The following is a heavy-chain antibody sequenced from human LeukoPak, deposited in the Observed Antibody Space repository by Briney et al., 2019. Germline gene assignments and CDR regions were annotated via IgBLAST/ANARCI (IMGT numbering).Heavy chain of an antibody. CDR2: ITGDGSST. CDR3: ARDTGWYFDL. J-gene: IGHJ2*01. Sequence: AGGSLRLSCAASGFTFSGYWMHWVRQVPGKGLVWVSRITGDGSSTTYADSVKGRFTISRDNAKNTVSLQMISLRAEDTAVYYCARDTGWYFDLWGRGTLVTVSS. D-gene: IGHD4-17*01. V-gene: IGHV3-74*01. CDR1: GFTFSGYW.